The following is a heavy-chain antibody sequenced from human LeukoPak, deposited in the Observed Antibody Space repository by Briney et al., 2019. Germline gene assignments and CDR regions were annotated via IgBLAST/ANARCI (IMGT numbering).Heavy chain of an antibody. Sequence: GGSLRLSCAASGFTFSQDEMNWVRQAPGKGLEWVSFISQNSDNIHYADSVKGRFTISRDNAKNSLYLQMNSLRAEDTAIYYCARDKGSQGYWGQGTLVTVSS. J-gene: IGHJ4*02. V-gene: IGHV3-48*03. CDR1: GFTFSQDE. CDR3: ARDKGSQGY. D-gene: IGHD2-15*01. CDR2: ISQNSDNI.